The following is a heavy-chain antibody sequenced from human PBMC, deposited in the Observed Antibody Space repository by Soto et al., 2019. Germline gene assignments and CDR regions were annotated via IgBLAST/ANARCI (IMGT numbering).Heavy chain of an antibody. CDR2: IIPIFGTA. V-gene: IGHV1-69*13. Sequence: SVKVSCKASGGTFSSYAISWVRQAPGQGLECMGGIIPIFGTANYAQKFQGRVTITADESTSAAYMELSSLRSEDTAVYYCARAAGICSGGSCYPSFDYWGQGTLVTVSS. CDR3: ARAAGICSGGSCYPSFDY. CDR1: GGTFSSYA. D-gene: IGHD2-15*01. J-gene: IGHJ4*02.